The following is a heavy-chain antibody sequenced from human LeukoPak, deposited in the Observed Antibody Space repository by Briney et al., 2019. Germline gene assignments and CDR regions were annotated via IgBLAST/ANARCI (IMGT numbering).Heavy chain of an antibody. Sequence: SETLSLTCTVSGGSISSGSYYWSWIRQPAGKRLEWLGHVFTRGTTNYNASLEGRLTISLDTARNQFSLYLSSVTAADTAMYFCARSSLAVYFDYWGQGTLVTASS. CDR3: ARSSLAVYFDY. CDR1: GGSISSGSYY. V-gene: IGHV4-61*09. D-gene: IGHD6-19*01. J-gene: IGHJ4*02. CDR2: VFTRGTT.